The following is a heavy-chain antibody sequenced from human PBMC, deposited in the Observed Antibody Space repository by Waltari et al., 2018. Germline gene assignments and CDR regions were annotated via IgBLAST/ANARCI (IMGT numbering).Heavy chain of an antibody. CDR1: GGSISSYY. D-gene: IGHD6-13*01. J-gene: IGHJ2*01. CDR2: IYTSGST. CDR3: ARVRQYLVLYWYFDL. V-gene: IGHV4-4*09. Sequence: VQLQESGPGLVKPSETLSLTCTVSGGSISSYYWSWIRQPPGKGLEWIGYIYTSGSTNYNPSLKSRVTISVDTSKNQFSLKLSSVTAADTAVYYCARVRQYLVLYWYFDLWGRGTLVTVSS.